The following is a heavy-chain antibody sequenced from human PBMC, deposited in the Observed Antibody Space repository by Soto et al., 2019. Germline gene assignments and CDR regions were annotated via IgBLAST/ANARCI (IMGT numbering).Heavy chain of an antibody. CDR1: GFSLTTQGVH. D-gene: IGHD4-17*01. CDR3: VYRDFGDYFFHF. V-gene: IGHV2-5*02. J-gene: IGHJ4*02. CDR2: IYWDDNE. Sequence: QITLKESGPTLVKPTQTLTLTCTFSGFSLTTQGVHVGWIRQPPGKALEWLALIYWDDNEVYSPSLTNRLTITKDTSKSQVVLTLATVDPVDTATYCCVYRDFGDYFFHFWGQGILVNVSS.